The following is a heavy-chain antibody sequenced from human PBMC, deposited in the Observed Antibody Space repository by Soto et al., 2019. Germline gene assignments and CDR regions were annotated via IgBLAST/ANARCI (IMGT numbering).Heavy chain of an antibody. CDR3: ARQTLNHYFDY. CDR2: IYNGGNT. CDR1: GASITSYY. V-gene: IGHV4-59*01. J-gene: IGHJ4*02. Sequence: PSETLSLTCTVSGASITSYYWSWIRQPPGKELEWIGYIYNGGNTKYSSSLKSRVTMSIDTSKNQFSLELTSVTAADTAVYYCARQTLNHYFDYWGQGTLVTVSS.